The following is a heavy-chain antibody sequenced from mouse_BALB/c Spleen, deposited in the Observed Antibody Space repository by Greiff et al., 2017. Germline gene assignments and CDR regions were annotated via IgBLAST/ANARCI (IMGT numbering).Heavy chain of an antibody. J-gene: IGHJ2*01. D-gene: IGHD3-2*01. CDR2: IWGDGST. V-gene: IGHV2-6-7*01. CDR1: GFSLTGYG. Sequence: QVQLKESGPGLVAPSQSLSITCTVSGFSLTGYGVNWVRQPPGKGLEWLGMIWGDGSTDYNSALKSRLSISKDNSKSQVFLKMNSLQTDDTAWYYCARDTRQLGFDYWGQGTTLTVSS. CDR3: ARDTRQLGFDY.